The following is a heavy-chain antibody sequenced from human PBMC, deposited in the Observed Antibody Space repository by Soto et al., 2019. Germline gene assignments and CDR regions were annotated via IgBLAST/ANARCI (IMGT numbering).Heavy chain of an antibody. V-gene: IGHV4-31*03. CDR2: IYYSGST. CDR1: GGSISSGCYY. D-gene: IGHD3-9*01. CDR3: ARVGYDILTGYYYFDY. J-gene: IGHJ4*02. Sequence: PSETLSLTCTVSGGSISSGCYYWSWIRQHPGKGLEWIGYIYYSGSTYYNPSLKSRVTISVDTSKNQFSLKLSSVTAADTAVYYCARVGYDILTGYYYFDYWGQGTLVTVSS.